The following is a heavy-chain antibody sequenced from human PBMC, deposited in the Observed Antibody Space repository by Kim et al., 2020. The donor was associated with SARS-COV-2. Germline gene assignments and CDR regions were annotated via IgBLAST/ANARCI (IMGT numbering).Heavy chain of an antibody. D-gene: IGHD2-15*01. J-gene: IGHJ2*01. Sequence: GGSLRLSCAASGLNFSNYGMNWVRQAPGKGLEWVALITYNGANTYYADSVKGRFTISRDNSKNTLYLQMSSLRSEDTAVYYCARLVATTPSFEFWY. V-gene: IGHV3-30*03. CDR1: GLNFSNYG. CDR3: ARLVATTPSFEFWY. CDR2: ITYNGANT.